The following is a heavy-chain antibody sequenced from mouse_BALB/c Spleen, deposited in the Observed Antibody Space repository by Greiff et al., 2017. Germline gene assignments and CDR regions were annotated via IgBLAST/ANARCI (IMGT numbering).Heavy chain of an antibody. CDR2: ISSGGSYT. D-gene: IGHD6-1*01. V-gene: IGHV5-6*01. CDR3: ASAQPRFAY. CDR1: GFTFSSYG. Sequence: EVQGVESGGDLVKPGGSLKLSCAASGFTFSSYGMSWVRQTPDKRLEWVATISSGGSYTYYPDSVKGRFTISRDNAKNTLYLQMSSLKSEDTAMYYCASAQPRFAYWGQGTLVTVSA. J-gene: IGHJ3*01.